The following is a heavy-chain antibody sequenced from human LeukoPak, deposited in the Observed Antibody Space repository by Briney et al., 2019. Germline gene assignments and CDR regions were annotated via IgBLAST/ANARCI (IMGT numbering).Heavy chain of an antibody. D-gene: IGHD6-13*01. V-gene: IGHV4-59*12. J-gene: IGHJ4*02. CDR2: IYYSGST. Sequence: SETLSLTCTVSGGSISSYYWSWIRQPPGKGLEWIGYIYYSGSTYYNPSLRSRVTMSVDTSKNQFSLKLSSVTAADTAVYYCARDVVAAAGSWDYWGQGTLVTVSS. CDR1: GGSISSYY. CDR3: ARDVVAAAGSWDY.